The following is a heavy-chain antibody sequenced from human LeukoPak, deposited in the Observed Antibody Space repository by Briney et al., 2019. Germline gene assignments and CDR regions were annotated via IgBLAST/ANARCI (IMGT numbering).Heavy chain of an antibody. CDR3: ARNEWGTIGGGYYYYYMDV. D-gene: IGHD3-16*01. J-gene: IGHJ6*03. CDR2: MFHSGST. V-gene: IGHV4-38-2*02. Sequence: SETLSLTCSVSGYSISSGYYWGWIRQPPGKGLEWIGSMFHSGSTYHNPSLKSRVTISVDTSKNQFSLKLSSVTAADTAVYYCARNEWGTIGGGYYYYYMDVWGKGTTVTVSS. CDR1: GYSISSGYY.